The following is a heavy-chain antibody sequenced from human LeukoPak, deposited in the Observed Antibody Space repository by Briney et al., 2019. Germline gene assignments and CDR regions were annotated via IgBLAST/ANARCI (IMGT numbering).Heavy chain of an antibody. Sequence: SSETLSLTCTVSGGSISSYYWSWIRQPPGKGLEWIGYIYYSGSTNYNPSLKSRVTISVDTSKNQFSLKLSSVTAADTAVYYCARSHNWGSSRGHFDYWGQGTLVTVSS. CDR1: GGSISSYY. J-gene: IGHJ4*02. V-gene: IGHV4-59*08. CDR3: ARSHNWGSSRGHFDY. D-gene: IGHD7-27*01. CDR2: IYYSGST.